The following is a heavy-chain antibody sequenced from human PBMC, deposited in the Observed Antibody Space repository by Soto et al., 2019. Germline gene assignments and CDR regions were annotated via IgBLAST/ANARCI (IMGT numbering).Heavy chain of an antibody. D-gene: IGHD3-22*01. Sequence: ASVKVSCKASGYTFTSYGISWVRQAPGQGLEWMGWISAYNGNTNYAQKLQGRVTMTTDTSTSTAYMELRSLRSDDTAVYYCARSAKTYYYDSSGYPLDYWGQGTLVTVSS. CDR3: ARSAKTYYYDSSGYPLDY. CDR2: ISAYNGNT. V-gene: IGHV1-18*01. CDR1: GYTFTSYG. J-gene: IGHJ4*02.